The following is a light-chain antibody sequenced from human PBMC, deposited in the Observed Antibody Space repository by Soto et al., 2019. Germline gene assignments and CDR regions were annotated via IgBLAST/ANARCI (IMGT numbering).Light chain of an antibody. CDR2: ASS. CDR1: QNIRNY. J-gene: IGKJ2*01. V-gene: IGKV1-39*01. CDR3: QQGHTLPYT. Sequence: DIQMTQSPSSLSSSIGDRVTITCRASQNIRNYLNWYQQKPGQAPHLLIYASSSLRGRVPVRFRGSGSGTEFTLTISILQAEDFATCYCQQGHTLPYTFGQGTNL.